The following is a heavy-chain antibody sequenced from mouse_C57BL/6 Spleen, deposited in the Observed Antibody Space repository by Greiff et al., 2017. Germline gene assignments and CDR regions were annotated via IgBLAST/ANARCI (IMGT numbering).Heavy chain of an antibody. V-gene: IGHV7-1*01. Sequence: EVKVVESGGGLVQSGRSLRLSCATSGFTFSDFYMEWVRQAPGKGLEWIAASRNKANDYTTEYSASVKGRFIVSRDTSQSILYLQMNALRAEDTAIYYCARDYYGNFDYWGQGTTLTVSS. CDR3: ARDYYGNFDY. CDR2: SRNKANDYTT. D-gene: IGHD1-1*01. J-gene: IGHJ2*01. CDR1: GFTFSDFY.